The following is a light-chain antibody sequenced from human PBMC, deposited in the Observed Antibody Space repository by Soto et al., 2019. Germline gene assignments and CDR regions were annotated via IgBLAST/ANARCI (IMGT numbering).Light chain of an antibody. CDR3: CSYAGSSTFLV. J-gene: IGLJ2*01. Sequence: LSQPASVSGSPGQSITISCTGTSSDVGNYNLVSWYQQHPGKAPKLMIYEVSKRPSGVSNRFSGSKSGNTASLTISGLQAEDEADYYCCSYAGSSTFLVFGGGTKVTVL. V-gene: IGLV2-23*02. CDR1: SSDVGNYNL. CDR2: EVS.